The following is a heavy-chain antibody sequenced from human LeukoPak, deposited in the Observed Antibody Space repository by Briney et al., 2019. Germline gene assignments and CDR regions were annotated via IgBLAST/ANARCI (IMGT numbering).Heavy chain of an antibody. D-gene: IGHD3-10*01. J-gene: IGHJ4*02. CDR2: IYYSGST. V-gene: IGHV4-59*01. Sequence: SETLSLTCTVSGGSISSYYWSWIRQPPGKGLEWIGYIYYSGSTNYNPSLKSRVTISVDTSKNQFSLKLSSVTAADTAVYYCARGVYYGSGSYSPFDYWGQGTLVTVSS. CDR1: GGSISSYY. CDR3: ARGVYYGSGSYSPFDY.